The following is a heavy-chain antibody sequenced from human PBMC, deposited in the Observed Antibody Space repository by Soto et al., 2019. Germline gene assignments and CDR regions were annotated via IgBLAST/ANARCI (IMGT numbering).Heavy chain of an antibody. CDR2: NKPNSGGT. D-gene: IGHD3-22*01. J-gene: IGHJ4*02. Sequence: GASVKGSCKASGYTFTGYYMHWVRQAPGQRVEWKGWNKPNSGGTNYAQKFQGWVTMTRDTSISTAYMELSRLRSDDTAVYYCARGGPTATYYYDSSGYYYVLDYWGQGTLVTVSS. CDR1: GYTFTGYY. V-gene: IGHV1-2*04. CDR3: ARGGPTATYYYDSSGYYYVLDY.